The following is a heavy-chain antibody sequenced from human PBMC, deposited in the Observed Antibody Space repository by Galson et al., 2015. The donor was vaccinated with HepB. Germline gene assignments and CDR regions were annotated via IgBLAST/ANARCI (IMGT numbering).Heavy chain of an antibody. Sequence: SLRLSCAVSGFTFSDYYMSWIRQAPGKGLEWISYISSNTLYTNYADSVTGRFTISRDNAKNSLYLQINGLRAEDTAVYYCARVADADYGDHTHFDSWGQGTLVTVSS. CDR3: ARVADADYGDHTHFDS. J-gene: IGHJ4*02. CDR2: ISSNTLYT. D-gene: IGHD4-17*01. CDR1: GFTFSDYY. V-gene: IGHV3-11*06.